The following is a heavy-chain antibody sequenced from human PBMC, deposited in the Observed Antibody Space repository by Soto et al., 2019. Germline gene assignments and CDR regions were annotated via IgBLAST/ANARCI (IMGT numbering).Heavy chain of an antibody. D-gene: IGHD4-17*01. V-gene: IGHV3-23*01. CDR3: AKTPVTTHRGYYYYMDV. CDR1: GFTFSSYA. CDR2: ISGSGGST. J-gene: IGHJ6*03. Sequence: EVQLLESGGGLVQPGGSLRLSCAASGFTFSSYAMSWVRQAPGKGLEWVSAISGSGGSTYYADSVKGRFTISRDNSKNTLYLQMNSLRAEDTAVYYCAKTPVTTHRGYYYYMDVWGKGTTVTVSS.